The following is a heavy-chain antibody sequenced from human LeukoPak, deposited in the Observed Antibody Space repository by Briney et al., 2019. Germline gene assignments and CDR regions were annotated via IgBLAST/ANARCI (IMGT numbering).Heavy chain of an antibody. CDR3: ARHSGLLRFDY. J-gene: IGHJ4*02. CDR2: IYTSGST. Sequence: KPGGSLRLSCAASGFTFSDYYMSWIRQPAGKGLEWIGRIYTSGSTNYNPSLKSRVTISVDTSKNQFSLKLSSVTAADTAVYYCARHSGLLRFDYWGQGTLVTVSS. V-gene: IGHV4-4*07. CDR1: GFTFSDYY. D-gene: IGHD1-26*01.